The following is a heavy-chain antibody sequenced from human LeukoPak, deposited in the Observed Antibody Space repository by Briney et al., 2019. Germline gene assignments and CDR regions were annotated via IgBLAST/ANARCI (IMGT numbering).Heavy chain of an antibody. Sequence: PSETLSLTCAVYGGSFSGYYWSWIRQPPGKGLEWIGEINHSGSTNYNPSLKSRVTISVDTSKNQFSLKLSSVTAADTAVYYCARGDQMATIDYWGQGTLVTVSS. CDR3: ARGDQMATIDY. CDR1: GGSFSGYY. J-gene: IGHJ4*02. CDR2: INHSGST. V-gene: IGHV4-34*01. D-gene: IGHD5-24*01.